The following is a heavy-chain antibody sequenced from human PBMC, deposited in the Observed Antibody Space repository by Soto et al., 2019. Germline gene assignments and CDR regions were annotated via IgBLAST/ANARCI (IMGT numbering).Heavy chain of an antibody. CDR2: MFYSGLT. Sequence: SETLSLTCSVSGYSVTSSDYYWAWIRQPPGKGLEWIGSMFYSGLTYYNPSLKSRVTLSVDTSKNQFSVRLNSVTAADTAVYYCAPLSVSLSGPYGINVWGQGTPVTVYS. CDR3: APLSVSLSGPYGINV. D-gene: IGHD2-15*01. J-gene: IGHJ6*02. CDR1: GYSVTSSDYY. V-gene: IGHV4-39*01.